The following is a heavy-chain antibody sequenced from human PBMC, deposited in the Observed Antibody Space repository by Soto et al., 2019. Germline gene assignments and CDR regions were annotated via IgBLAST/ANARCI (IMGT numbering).Heavy chain of an antibody. Sequence: QVQLVQSGAEVKKPGSSVKVSCKGSGGNRYTITWVRQAPGQGLDWMGRIIPMFGIATYAQNFQGRVTISADKSTSTAYMELSSLRSEDTAVYYCARDSGRSDVVPAAISAMDVWGQGTTVTVSS. CDR3: ARDSGRSDVVPAAISAMDV. D-gene: IGHD2-2*01. CDR1: GGNRYT. CDR2: IIPMFGIA. V-gene: IGHV1-69*08. J-gene: IGHJ6*02.